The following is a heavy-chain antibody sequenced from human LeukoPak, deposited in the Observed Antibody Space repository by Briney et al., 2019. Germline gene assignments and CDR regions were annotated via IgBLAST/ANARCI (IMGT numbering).Heavy chain of an antibody. V-gene: IGHV4-30-4*01. CDR2: MYYSGST. CDR3: ARPYYYDSRIDP. J-gene: IGHJ5*02. CDR1: GGSISSGDYY. Sequence: SETLSLTCTVSGGSISSGDYYWSWIRQPPGKGLEWIAYMYYSGSTYYNPSLKSRVTMSADTSKNQLSLKLSSVTAADTAVYHCARPYYYDSRIDPWGQGILVTVSS. D-gene: IGHD3-22*01.